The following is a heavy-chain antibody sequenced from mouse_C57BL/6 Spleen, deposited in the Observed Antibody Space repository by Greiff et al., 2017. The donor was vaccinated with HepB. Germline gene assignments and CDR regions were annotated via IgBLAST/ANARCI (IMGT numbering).Heavy chain of an antibody. CDR1: GYSFTGYY. D-gene: IGHD2-5*01. J-gene: IGHJ2*01. V-gene: IGHV1-42*01. CDR3: ARWDSNYPYYFDY. CDR2: INPSTGGT. Sequence: VHVKQSGPELVKPGASVKISCKASGYSFTGYYMNWVKQSPEKSLEWIGEINPSTGGTTYNQKFKAKATLTVDKSSSTAYMQLKSLTSEDSAVYYCARWDSNYPYYFDYWGQGTTLTVSS.